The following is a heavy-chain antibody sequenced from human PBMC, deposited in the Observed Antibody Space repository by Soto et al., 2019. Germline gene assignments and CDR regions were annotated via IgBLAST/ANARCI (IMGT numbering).Heavy chain of an antibody. V-gene: IGHV4-30-2*01. CDR2: IYHSGST. J-gene: IGHJ4*02. CDR3: ARDLGEDYYDSSGYFNY. Sequence: SETLSLTCAVSGGSISSGGYSWSWIRQPPGKGLEWIGYIYHSGSTYYNPSLKSRVTISVDRSKNQFSLKLSSVTAADTAVYYCARDLGEDYYDSSGYFNYWGQGTLVTVSS. CDR1: GGSISSGGYS. D-gene: IGHD3-22*01.